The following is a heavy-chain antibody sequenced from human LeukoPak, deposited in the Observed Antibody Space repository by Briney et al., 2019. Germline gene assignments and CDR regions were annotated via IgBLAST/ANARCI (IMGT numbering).Heavy chain of an antibody. J-gene: IGHJ6*02. Sequence: SVKVSCTASGGTFSSYAISWVRPAPGQGLEWMGGIIPIFGTANYAQKFQGRVTITADESTSTAYMELSSLRSEDTAVYYCARAGSSSRPPYYYYYGMDVWGQGTTVTVSS. CDR3: ARAGSSSRPPYYYYYGMDV. V-gene: IGHV1-69*13. CDR2: IIPIFGTA. CDR1: GGTFSSYA. D-gene: IGHD6-13*01.